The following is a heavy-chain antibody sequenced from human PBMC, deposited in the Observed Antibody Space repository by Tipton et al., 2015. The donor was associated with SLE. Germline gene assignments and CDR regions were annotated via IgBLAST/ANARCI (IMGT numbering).Heavy chain of an antibody. CDR2: IYTSGST. CDR1: GGSISSYY. D-gene: IGHD3-10*01. CDR3: ARGYSYYYGSGSYYKH. V-gene: IGHV4-4*08. Sequence: TLSLTCTVSGGSISSYYWSWIRQPPGKGLEWIGYIYTSGSTNYNPSLKSRVTISVDTSKNQFSLKLSSVTAADTAVYYCARGYSYYYGSGSYYKHWGQGTLVTVSS. J-gene: IGHJ4*02.